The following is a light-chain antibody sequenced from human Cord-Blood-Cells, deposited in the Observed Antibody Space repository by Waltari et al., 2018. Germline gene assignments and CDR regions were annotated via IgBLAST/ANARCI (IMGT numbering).Light chain of an antibody. V-gene: IGLV2-14*01. J-gene: IGLJ1*01. Sequence: QSALTQPASVSGSPGQSITISCTGTSSDVGGYNYVSGYQQPPGKAPKLLIYAVSNRPSGVSNRFSGSKSGNTASLTISGLQAEDEADYYCSSYTSSSTYVFGTGTKVTVL. CDR1: SSDVGGYNY. CDR2: AVS. CDR3: SSYTSSSTYV.